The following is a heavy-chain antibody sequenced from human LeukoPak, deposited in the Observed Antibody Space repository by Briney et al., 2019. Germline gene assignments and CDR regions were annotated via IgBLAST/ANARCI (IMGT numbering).Heavy chain of an antibody. CDR3: AKEVSSWPQYYFDY. V-gene: IGHV3-23*01. CDR1: GFTFSSYA. D-gene: IGHD6-13*01. Sequence: PGGSLRLSCAASGFTFSSYAMSWVRQAPGKGLEWVSAISGSGGTTYYADSVKGRFTISRGNSKNTLYLQMNSLRAEDTAVYYCAKEVSSWPQYYFDYWGQGTLVTVSS. J-gene: IGHJ4*02. CDR2: ISGSGGTT.